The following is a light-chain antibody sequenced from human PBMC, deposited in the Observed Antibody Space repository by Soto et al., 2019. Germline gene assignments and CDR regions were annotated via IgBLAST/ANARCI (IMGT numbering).Light chain of an antibody. CDR2: NVS. CDR3: SSYKNTSPHVI. V-gene: IGLV2-14*03. Sequence: QSALTQPASVSGSPGQSITISCTGASSDIGGYNHVSWYQQHPGKAPKLIIYNVSHRPSGVSTRFSGSKYGNTASLIIAGLQAEDEADYFCSSYKNTSPHVIFGGGTKVTVL. J-gene: IGLJ2*01. CDR1: SSDIGGYNH.